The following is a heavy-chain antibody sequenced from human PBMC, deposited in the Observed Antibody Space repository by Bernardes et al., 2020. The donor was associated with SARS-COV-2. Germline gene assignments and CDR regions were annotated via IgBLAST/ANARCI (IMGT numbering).Heavy chain of an antibody. J-gene: IGHJ4*02. CDR1: GFSVRASW. Sequence: GGSLRLSCAASGFSVRASWMHWVRQVPGEGLVWVSRINEDGRIINYADSVKGRFTIYRDIADNTLYLQMNSLRIEDTAIYYCARDFGGNYDYWGQGTLVTVSS. CDR3: ARDFGGNYDY. V-gene: IGHV3-74*01. CDR2: INEDGRII. D-gene: IGHD2-15*01.